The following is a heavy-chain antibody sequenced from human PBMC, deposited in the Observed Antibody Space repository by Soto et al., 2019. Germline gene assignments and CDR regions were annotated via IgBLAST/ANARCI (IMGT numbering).Heavy chain of an antibody. CDR2: IYWNDDT. CDR1: GFSVSTGGVG. D-gene: IGHD4-17*01. V-gene: IGHV2-5*01. J-gene: IGHJ5*02. Sequence: QITLKESGPTLVKPTQTLTLTCSFSGFSVSTGGVGVGWIRQPPGKALEWLALIYWNDDTRYSPSLKTRLTITKDTSKNQVVLTMTNMDPVDTATYLCAHRGYGDYPRDNWFDPWGPGTLVTVS. CDR3: AHRGYGDYPRDNWFDP.